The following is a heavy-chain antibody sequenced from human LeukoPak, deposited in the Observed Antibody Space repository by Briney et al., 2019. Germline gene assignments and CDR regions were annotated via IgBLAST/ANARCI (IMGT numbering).Heavy chain of an antibody. J-gene: IGHJ4*02. Sequence: ASVNVSCKASGYSFTAFYIHWVRQAPGQGLEWMGWIHPRSGDTSYAQKFQGRVTMARDTSIGTVYMYLSSLGSDGTAVYYCARDGNYGTGGYRRGCFDYWSQGIQVTVSS. CDR1: GYSFTAFY. CDR2: IHPRSGDT. D-gene: IGHD3-10*01. CDR3: ARDGNYGTGGYRRGCFDY. V-gene: IGHV1-2*02.